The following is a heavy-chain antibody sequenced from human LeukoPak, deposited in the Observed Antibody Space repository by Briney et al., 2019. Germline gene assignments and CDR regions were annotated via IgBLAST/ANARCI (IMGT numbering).Heavy chain of an antibody. CDR3: TTNDYSKLSFDY. V-gene: IGHV3-30*02. J-gene: IGHJ4*01. CDR1: GFTFSSYG. CDR2: IRYDGSNK. D-gene: IGHD4-11*01. Sequence: GGSLRLSCEASGFTFSSYGMHWVRQAPGKGLEWVAFIRYDGSNKYYADSVKGRFTISRDNSKNTLYLQMNSLRAEDTAVYYCTTNDYSKLSFDYWGQEPWSPSPQ.